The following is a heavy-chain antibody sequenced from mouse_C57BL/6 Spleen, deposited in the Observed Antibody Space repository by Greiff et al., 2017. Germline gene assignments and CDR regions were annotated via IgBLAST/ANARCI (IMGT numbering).Heavy chain of an antibody. V-gene: IGHV7-3*01. CDR1: GFTFTDYY. Sequence: EVQVVESGGGLVQPGGSLSLSCAASGFTFTDYYMSWVRQPPGKALEWLGFIRNKANGYTTEYSASVMGRFTISSDNSQSILYLQLNALRAEDSATYYCASHIYYGNYPDYWGQGTTLTVSS. CDR2: IRNKANGYTT. D-gene: IGHD2-1*01. J-gene: IGHJ2*01. CDR3: ASHIYYGNYPDY.